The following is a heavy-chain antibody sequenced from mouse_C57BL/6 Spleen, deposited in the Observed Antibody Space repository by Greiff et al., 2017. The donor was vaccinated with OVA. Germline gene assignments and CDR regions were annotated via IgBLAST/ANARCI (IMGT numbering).Heavy chain of an antibody. CDR3: ARRDYGSSYEGYFDV. Sequence: QVQLQQSGAELVRPGTSVKMSCKASGYTFTNYWIGWAKQRPGHGLEWIGDIYPGGGYTNYNEKFKGKATLTADKSSSTAYMQFSSLTSEDSAIYYCARRDYGSSYEGYFDVWGTGTTVTVSS. CDR1: GYTFTNYW. V-gene: IGHV1-63*01. J-gene: IGHJ1*03. D-gene: IGHD1-1*01. CDR2: IYPGGGYT.